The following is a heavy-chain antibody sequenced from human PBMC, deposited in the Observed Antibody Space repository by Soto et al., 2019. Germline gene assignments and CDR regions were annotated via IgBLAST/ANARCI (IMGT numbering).Heavy chain of an antibody. D-gene: IGHD1-26*01. Sequence: PSLTCTVSGGSISSYYWSWIRQPPGKGLEWIGYIYYSGSTNYNPSLKSRVTISVDTSKNQFSLKLSSVTAADTAVYYCARGRYMATTFGFFPNNWFDPWGQGTLVTVSS. CDR2: IYYSGST. CDR1: GGSISSYY. J-gene: IGHJ5*02. V-gene: IGHV4-59*01. CDR3: ARGRYMATTFGFFPNNWFDP.